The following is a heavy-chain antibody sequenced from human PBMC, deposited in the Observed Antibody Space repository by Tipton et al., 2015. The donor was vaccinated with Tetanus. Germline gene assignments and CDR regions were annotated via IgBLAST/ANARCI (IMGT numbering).Heavy chain of an antibody. CDR3: ARHRGAWSPPDDY. CDR2: IYYGGGT. V-gene: IGHV4-39*01. CDR1: GGPINSTPYF. D-gene: IGHD3-10*01. J-gene: IGHJ4*02. Sequence: TLSLTCTVSGGPINSTPYFWGWIRQPPGKGLEWIGLIYYGGGTYYSPALKSRVTISVDTSKNQFSLKLSSVTAVDTAIYYCARHRGAWSPPDDYWGQGTLVTVSP.